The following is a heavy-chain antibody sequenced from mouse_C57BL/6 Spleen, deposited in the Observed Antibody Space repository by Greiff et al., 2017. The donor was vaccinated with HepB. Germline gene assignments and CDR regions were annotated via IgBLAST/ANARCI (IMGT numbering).Heavy chain of an antibody. Sequence: VQLKESGPGLAKPSQTLSLPCSFTGYSITCDYWNCIRKFPGNKLEYMGYISYSGSTYYNPSLKSRISITRDTSKNQYYLQLNSVTTEDTATYYCAGSTMITVFAYWGQGTLVTVSA. J-gene: IGHJ3*01. D-gene: IGHD2-4*01. CDR2: ISYSGST. CDR3: AGSTMITVFAY. V-gene: IGHV3-8*01. CDR1: GYSITCDY.